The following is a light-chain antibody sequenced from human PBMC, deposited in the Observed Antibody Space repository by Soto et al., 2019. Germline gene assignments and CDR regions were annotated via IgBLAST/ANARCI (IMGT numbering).Light chain of an antibody. CDR3: QQVDTCPMT. CDR1: QDITKY. CDR2: GAF. Sequence: DIRLTQSPSFLSASAGDRVTITCRASQDITKYLAWFQQKPGRAPKLLIYGAFTLQRGVPSRFSGRGSGTEFTLTISSLQPEDFATYYCQQVDTCPMTFGGGTKVEIK. J-gene: IGKJ4*01. V-gene: IGKV1-9*01.